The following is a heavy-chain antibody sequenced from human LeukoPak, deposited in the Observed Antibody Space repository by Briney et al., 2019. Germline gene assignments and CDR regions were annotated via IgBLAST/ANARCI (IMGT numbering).Heavy chain of an antibody. J-gene: IGHJ4*02. D-gene: IGHD2-2*01. CDR1: GFTFNNYG. CDR2: ISYDGRNK. CDR3: AKGPLRGTAAAIDY. Sequence: GGSLRLSCAASGFTFNNYGMHWVRQAPGKGLEWVAVISYDGRNKHYPDSVKSRFTISRDISTDTLWLQMDSLRTEDTAVYYCAKGPLRGTAAAIDYWGQGTLVTVSS. V-gene: IGHV3-30*18.